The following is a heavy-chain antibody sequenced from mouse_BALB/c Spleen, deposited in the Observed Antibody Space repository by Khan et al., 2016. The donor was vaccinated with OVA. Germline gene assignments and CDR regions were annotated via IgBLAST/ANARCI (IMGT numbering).Heavy chain of an antibody. V-gene: IGHV1-4*01. D-gene: IGHD2-14*01. CDR3: ARRTTGYAMDY. CDR2: INPRSDYT. Sequence: QVQLKQSGAELSRPGASVKMSCKASGYTFTSNTMHWVKQRPGQGLEWIGYINPRSDYTISSQKFKYKATLTADISSSTAYMPLSSLMSDDSAVYDCARRTTGYAMDYWGQGTSVTVSS. J-gene: IGHJ4*01. CDR1: GYTFTSNT.